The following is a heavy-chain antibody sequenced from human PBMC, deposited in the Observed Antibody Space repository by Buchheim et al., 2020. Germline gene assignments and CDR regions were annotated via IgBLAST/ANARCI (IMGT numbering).Heavy chain of an antibody. V-gene: IGHV3-23*01. CDR1: GFTFSNFP. J-gene: IGHJ6*02. D-gene: IGHD2-2*01. CDR2: ITGSGGST. Sequence: EVQLLESGGVLVQPGGSLRLSCAASGFTFSNFPMTWVRQAPGKGLEWVSTITGSGGSTFYANSVKGRFTISRDNSKNTVFLQMHSLRAEDTAVYYCAKDTAPDTAYYYTMDVSGQGTT. CDR3: AKDTAPDTAYYYTMDV.